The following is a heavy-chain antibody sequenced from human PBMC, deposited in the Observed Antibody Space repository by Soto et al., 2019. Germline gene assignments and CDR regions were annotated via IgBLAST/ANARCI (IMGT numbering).Heavy chain of an antibody. D-gene: IGHD2-15*01. CDR3: ARVVVVPAIWEDYFDS. CDR2: IYHSGST. CDR1: GGSITSGGYS. J-gene: IGHJ4*02. V-gene: IGHV4-30-2*01. Sequence: QLQLQESGSGLVKPSQTLSLTCAVSGGSITSGGYSWSWIRQPPGKGLEWIANIYHSGSTYYNPSLKSRVTISLNRSNNQFYLDLSSVTSADTAVYYCARVVVVPAIWEDYFDSWGQGTLVTVSS.